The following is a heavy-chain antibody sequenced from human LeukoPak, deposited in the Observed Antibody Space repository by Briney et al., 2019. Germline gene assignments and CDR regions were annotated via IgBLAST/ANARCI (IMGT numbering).Heavy chain of an antibody. D-gene: IGHD3-3*01. V-gene: IGHV3-7*01. Sequence: PGGSLRLSCAASGFTFSSYRMSWVRQAPGKGLEWVANIKQDGSEKYYVDSVKGRFTISRDNANNSLYLQMNSLRAEDTAVYYCARGNDYDFWSGSRYYFDYWGQGTLVTVSS. CDR1: GFTFSSYR. CDR3: ARGNDYDFWSGSRYYFDY. CDR2: IKQDGSEK. J-gene: IGHJ4*02.